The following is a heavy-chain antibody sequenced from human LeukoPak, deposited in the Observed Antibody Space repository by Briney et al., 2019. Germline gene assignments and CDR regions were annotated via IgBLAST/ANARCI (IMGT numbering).Heavy chain of an antibody. CDR2: ISSSSSTI. Sequence: PGGSLRLSCAASGFTFSSYSMNWVRQAPGKGLEWVSYISSSSSTIYYADSVKGRFTISRDNAKNSLYLQMNSQRAEDTAVYYCARDVGSGSTHWGQGTLVTVSS. CDR3: ARDVGSGSTH. V-gene: IGHV3-48*01. J-gene: IGHJ1*01. CDR1: GFTFSSYS. D-gene: IGHD6-19*01.